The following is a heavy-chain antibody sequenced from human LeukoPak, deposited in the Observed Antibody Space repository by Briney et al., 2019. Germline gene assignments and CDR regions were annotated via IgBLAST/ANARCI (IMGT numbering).Heavy chain of an antibody. D-gene: IGHD5-24*01. CDR2: LYSGGST. CDR1: GFTVSGNY. J-gene: IGHJ6*02. V-gene: IGHV3-66*01. CDR3: ASRDKGYYYGMDV. Sequence: GGSLRLSCAASGFTVSGNYMSWVRQAPGKGLESVSLLYSGGSTYYADSVKGRFSISRDNSKNTLYLQMNSLRAEDTAVYYCASRDKGYYYGMDVWGQGTTVTVSS.